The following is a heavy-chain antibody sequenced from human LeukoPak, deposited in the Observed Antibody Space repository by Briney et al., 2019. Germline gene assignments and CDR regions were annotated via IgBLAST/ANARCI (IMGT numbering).Heavy chain of an antibody. Sequence: SETLSLTCTVSGGSISSGDYYWSWIRQPPGKGLEWIGYIYYSGSTYYNPSLKSRVTISVDTSKNQFTLKLSSVTAADTAVYYCAREERYSSGWYPEYFQHWGQGTLVTVSS. D-gene: IGHD6-19*01. CDR3: AREERYSSGWYPEYFQH. V-gene: IGHV4-30-4*08. CDR2: IYYSGST. CDR1: GGSISSGDYY. J-gene: IGHJ1*01.